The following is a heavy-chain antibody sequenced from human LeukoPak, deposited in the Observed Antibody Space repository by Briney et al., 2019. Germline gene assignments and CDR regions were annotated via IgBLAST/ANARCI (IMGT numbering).Heavy chain of an antibody. Sequence: SETLSLTCTVSGGSISSYYWSWIRQPAGKGLEWIGRIYTSGSTNYNPSLKSRVTMSVDTSKNQFSLKLSSVTAADTAVYYCARGAIKYSSGWYRDDAFDIWGQGAMVTVSS. J-gene: IGHJ3*02. CDR2: IYTSGST. D-gene: IGHD6-19*01. CDR3: ARGAIKYSSGWYRDDAFDI. CDR1: GGSISSYY. V-gene: IGHV4-4*07.